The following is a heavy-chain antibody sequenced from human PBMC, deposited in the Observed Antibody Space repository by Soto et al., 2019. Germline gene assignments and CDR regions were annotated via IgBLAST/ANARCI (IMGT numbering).Heavy chain of an antibody. CDR1: GGSISSGGYY. CDR3: AIFPLGFEELSFDP. CDR2: IYYSGST. V-gene: IGHV4-31*03. Sequence: SETLSLTCTVSGGSISSGGYYWSWIRQHPGKGLEWIGYIYYSGSTYYNPSLKSRVTISVDTSKNQFSLKLSSVTAANTAVYYCAIFPLGFEELSFDPCAQRTLVTVS. D-gene: IGHD3-10*01. J-gene: IGHJ5*01.